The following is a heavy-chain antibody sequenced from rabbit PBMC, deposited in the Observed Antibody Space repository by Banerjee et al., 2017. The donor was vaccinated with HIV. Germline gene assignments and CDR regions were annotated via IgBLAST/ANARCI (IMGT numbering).Heavy chain of an antibody. Sequence: QSLEESGGDLVQPGASLTLTCTASGFDLSSYYYMCWVRQAPGKGLEWIGCINTGSGGTYYASWAKGRFTISKTSSTTVTLQMTSLTAADTATYFCVTDYSGYGGYGYAGYYFNLWGQGTLVTVS. CDR1: GFDLSSYYY. CDR2: INTGSGGT. CDR3: VTDYSGYGGYGYAGYYFNL. J-gene: IGHJ4*01. V-gene: IGHV1S40*01. D-gene: IGHD6-1*01.